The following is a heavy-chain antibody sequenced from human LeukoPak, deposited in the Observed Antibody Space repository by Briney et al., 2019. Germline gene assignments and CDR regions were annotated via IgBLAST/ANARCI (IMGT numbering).Heavy chain of an antibody. CDR1: GFTFNTYG. D-gene: IGHD4-11*01. J-gene: IGHJ6*02. V-gene: IGHV3-30*03. CDR3: ARAPHYSNYGPYYYGMDV. Sequence: GGSLRLSCAASGFTFNTYGMHWVRQAPGKGLEWLAVISYDGSAKYYAGSVKGRFTISRDNSQNTVSLQMNSLRAEDTAVYYCARAPHYSNYGPYYYGMDVWGQGTTVTVSS. CDR2: ISYDGSAK.